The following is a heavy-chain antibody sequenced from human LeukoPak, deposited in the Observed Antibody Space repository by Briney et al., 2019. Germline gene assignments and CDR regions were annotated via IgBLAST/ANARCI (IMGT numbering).Heavy chain of an antibody. V-gene: IGHV3-21*01. Sequence: GGPLRLSCAASGFTFSSYSMNWVRQAPGKGLEWVSSISSSSSYIYYADSVKGRFTISRDNAKNSLNLQMNSLRAEDTAVYYCARVPPGVVPAAIAHSYYFDYWGQGTLVTVSS. CDR1: GFTFSSYS. J-gene: IGHJ4*02. CDR3: ARVPPGVVPAAIAHSYYFDY. CDR2: ISSSSSYI. D-gene: IGHD2-2*02.